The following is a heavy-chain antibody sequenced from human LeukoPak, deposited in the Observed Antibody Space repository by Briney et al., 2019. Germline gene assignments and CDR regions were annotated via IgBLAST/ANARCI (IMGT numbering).Heavy chain of an antibody. CDR2: FDPEDGET. D-gene: IGHD3-10*01. J-gene: IGHJ6*03. Sequence: ASVKVSCKVSGYTLTELSMHWVRQAPGKGLEWMGGFDPEDGETIYAQKFQGRVTMTEDTSTDTAYMELSSLRSDDTAVYYCARDRYYYGSGSPANYYYYMDVWGKGTTVTVSS. CDR1: GYTLTELS. V-gene: IGHV1-24*01. CDR3: ARDRYYYGSGSPANYYYYMDV.